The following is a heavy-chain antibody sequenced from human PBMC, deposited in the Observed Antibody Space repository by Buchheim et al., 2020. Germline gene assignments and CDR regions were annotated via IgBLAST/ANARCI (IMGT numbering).Heavy chain of an antibody. Sequence: QVRLQESGPGRVKPSETLSLTCTVSGGSISSGTYYWNWIRQPAGKELEWIGRIYTGGSTNYNPSLKSRVTISVDTSKNQFSLKLSSVTAADTAVYYCARHDFWSGYSVDYWGQGTL. J-gene: IGHJ4*02. V-gene: IGHV4-61*02. CDR2: IYTGGST. D-gene: IGHD3-3*01. CDR3: ARHDFWSGYSVDY. CDR1: GGSISSGTYY.